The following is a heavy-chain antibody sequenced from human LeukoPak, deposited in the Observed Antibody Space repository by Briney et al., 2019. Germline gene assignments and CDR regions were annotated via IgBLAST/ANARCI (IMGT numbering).Heavy chain of an antibody. D-gene: IGHD3-3*01. CDR1: GGTFSSYA. V-gene: IGHV1-69*05. CDR3: ARSAWSGYSTTHFFDY. CDR2: IIPIFGTA. Sequence: ASVKVSCKASGGTFSSYAISWVRQAPGQGLEWMGGIIPIFGTANYAQKFQGRVTITTDESTSTAYMELSSLRSEDMAVYYCARSAWSGYSTTHFFDYWGQGTLVTVSS. J-gene: IGHJ4*02.